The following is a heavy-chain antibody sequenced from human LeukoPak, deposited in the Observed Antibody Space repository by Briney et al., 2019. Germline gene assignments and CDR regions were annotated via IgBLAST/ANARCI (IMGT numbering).Heavy chain of an antibody. J-gene: IGHJ4*02. CDR1: GFTFGDYA. V-gene: IGHV3-49*04. CDR2: IRSKAYSGTT. CDR3: TRLIMITFGGVIGGVYYFDY. Sequence: PGGSLRLSCTASGFTFGDYAMSWVRQAPGKGLEWVGFIRSKAYSGTTEYAASVKGRFTISRDDSKSLAYLQMNSLKTEDTAVYYCTRLIMITFGGVIGGVYYFDYWGQGTLVTVSS. D-gene: IGHD3-16*02.